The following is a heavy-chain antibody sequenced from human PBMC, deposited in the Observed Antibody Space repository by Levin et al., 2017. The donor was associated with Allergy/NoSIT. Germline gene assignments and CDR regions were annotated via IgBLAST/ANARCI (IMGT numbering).Heavy chain of an antibody. J-gene: IGHJ4*02. V-gene: IGHV3-48*02. D-gene: IGHD4-17*01. CDR1: GFTFSSYS. CDR3: ARDFFTLPPTVTTLGY. CDR2: ISSSSSTI. Sequence: GGSLRLSCAASGFTFSSYSMNWVRQAPGKGLEWVSYISSSSSTIYYADSVKGRFTISRDNAKKSLYLQMNSLRDEDTAVYYCARDFFTLPPTVTTLGYWGQGTLVTVSS.